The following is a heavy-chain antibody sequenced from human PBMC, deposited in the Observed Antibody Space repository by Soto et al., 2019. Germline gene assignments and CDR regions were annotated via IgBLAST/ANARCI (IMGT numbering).Heavy chain of an antibody. V-gene: IGHV3-30*18. J-gene: IGHJ5*02. CDR3: AKGPGGKLLWFGEQNWFDP. D-gene: IGHD3-10*01. Sequence: GGSLRLSCGASGFSVRSSQMAWVRQAPGKGLEWVAVISYDGSNKYYADSVKSRFTISRDNSKNTLYLQMNSLRAEDTAVYYCAKGPGGKLLWFGEQNWFDPWGQGTLVTVSS. CDR2: ISYDGSNK. CDR1: GFSVRSSQ.